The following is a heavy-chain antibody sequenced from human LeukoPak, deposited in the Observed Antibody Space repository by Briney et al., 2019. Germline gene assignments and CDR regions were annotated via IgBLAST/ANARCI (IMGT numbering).Heavy chain of an antibody. CDR1: GYGFTNYG. CDR3: TRQDYADYDFAEYFQH. J-gene: IGHJ1*01. V-gene: IGHV1-18*01. CDR2: INTYSRNT. Sequence: ASVKVSCKASGYGFTNYGISWVRQAPGQGLEWMGWINTYSRNTHYSQSFQGRVTMTTDTSTCTAYMELRSLTSDDTALYYCTRQDYADYDFAEYFQHWGQGTLLTVSS. D-gene: IGHD4-17*01.